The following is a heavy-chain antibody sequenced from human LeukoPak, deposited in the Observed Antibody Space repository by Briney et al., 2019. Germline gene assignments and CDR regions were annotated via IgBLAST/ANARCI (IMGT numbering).Heavy chain of an antibody. J-gene: IGHJ6*02. CDR2: IWYGGSNK. V-gene: IGHV3-33*08. D-gene: IGHD1-14*01. Sequence: GRSLRFSCAASGFSFNNHGMHWVRQAPGKGLEWVAVIWYGGSNKYYADSVKGRFTISRDNSKNTLYLQMNSLRAEDTAVYYCARDLKASYIPPYGMDVWGQGTTVTVSS. CDR3: ARDLKASYIPPYGMDV. CDR1: GFSFNNHG.